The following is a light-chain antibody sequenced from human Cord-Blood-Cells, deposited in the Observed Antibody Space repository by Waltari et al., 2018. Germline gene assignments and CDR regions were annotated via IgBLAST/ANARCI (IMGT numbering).Light chain of an antibody. CDR3: QQSYSTPYT. CDR1: QSISSY. J-gene: IGKJ2*01. Sequence: DIQMTPSPSSLSAPVGDSVTITCRASQSISSYLNWYQQKPGKAPKLLIYAASSLQSGVPSRFSGSGSGTDFTLTISSLQPEDFATYYCQQSYSTPYTFGQGTKLEIK. V-gene: IGKV1-39*01. CDR2: AAS.